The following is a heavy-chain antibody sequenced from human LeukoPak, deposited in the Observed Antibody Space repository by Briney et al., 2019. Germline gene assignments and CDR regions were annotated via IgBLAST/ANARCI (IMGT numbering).Heavy chain of an antibody. Sequence: GGSLRLSCAASGFTFDDYAMHWVRQAPGKGLEWVSGISWNSGSIGYADSVKGRFIISRDNAKNSLYLQMNSLRAEDTALYYCAKLAVAGTIDYWGQGTLVTVSS. CDR2: ISWNSGSI. CDR1: GFTFDDYA. J-gene: IGHJ4*02. V-gene: IGHV3-9*01. CDR3: AKLAVAGTIDY. D-gene: IGHD6-19*01.